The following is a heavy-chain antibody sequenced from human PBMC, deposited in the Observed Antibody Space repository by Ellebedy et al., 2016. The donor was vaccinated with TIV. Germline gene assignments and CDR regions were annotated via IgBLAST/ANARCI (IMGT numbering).Heavy chain of an antibody. CDR3: AREDDTYRNDAFDM. Sequence: SETLSLTCTVSGGSISSNSYYWGWIRQPPGKGLEWIGSIYYSGSTYYNPSLKSRVTISAATPKNQFSLKLNSVTAADTALYYCAREDDTYRNDAFDMWGHGTMVTVSS. CDR1: GGSISSNSYY. CDR2: IYYSGST. V-gene: IGHV4-39*07. J-gene: IGHJ3*02.